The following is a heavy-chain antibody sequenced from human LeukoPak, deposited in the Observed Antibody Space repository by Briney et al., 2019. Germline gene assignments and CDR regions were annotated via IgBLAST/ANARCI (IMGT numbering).Heavy chain of an antibody. V-gene: IGHV4-34*01. J-gene: IGHJ4*02. CDR2: INHSGST. CDR3: ARRRGSGSYNFDY. CDR1: GGSFSGYY. Sequence: PSETLSLTCAVYGGSFSGYYWSWIRQPPGKGLEWIGEINHSGSTNYNPSLKNRVTISVDTSKNQFSLKLSSVTAADTAVYYCARRRGSGSYNFDYWGQGTLVTVSS. D-gene: IGHD1-26*01.